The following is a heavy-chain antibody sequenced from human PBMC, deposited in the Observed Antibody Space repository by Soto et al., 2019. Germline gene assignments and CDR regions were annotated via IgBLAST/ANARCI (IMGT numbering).Heavy chain of an antibody. D-gene: IGHD3-10*01. CDR1: GGSISSYY. CDR2: IDYSGST. CDR3: SRRVLWFGELLAWFDP. Sequence: SETLSLTCTVSGGSISSYYWSWIRQPPGKGLGWIGYIDYSGSTNYNPSLKSRVTISVDTCKNQFSLKLSSVTAAVTAGYYCSRRVLWFGELLAWFDPRGQGTLVTVSS. J-gene: IGHJ5*02. V-gene: IGHV4-59*01.